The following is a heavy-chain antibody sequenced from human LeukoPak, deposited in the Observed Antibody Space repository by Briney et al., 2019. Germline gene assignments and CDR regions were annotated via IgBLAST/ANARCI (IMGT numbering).Heavy chain of an antibody. Sequence: SVKVSCKASGGTLSSNAISWVRQAPGQGLEWMGGIIPIFGTANYAQKFQGRVTITADESTSTAYMELSSLRSEDTAVYYCARTKCGGDCYVWRDAFDIWGQGTMVTVSS. V-gene: IGHV1-69*13. CDR1: GGTLSSNA. D-gene: IGHD2-21*02. J-gene: IGHJ3*02. CDR3: ARTKCGGDCYVWRDAFDI. CDR2: IIPIFGTA.